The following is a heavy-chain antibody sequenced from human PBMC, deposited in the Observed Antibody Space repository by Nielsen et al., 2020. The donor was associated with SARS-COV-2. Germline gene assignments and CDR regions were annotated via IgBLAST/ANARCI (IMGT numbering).Heavy chain of an antibody. CDR1: GGSISGYY. Sequence: SETLSLTCTVSGGSISGYYWSWIRQPPGKGLEWIGEINHSGSTNYNPSLKSRVTISVDTSKNQFSLKLSSVTAADTAVYYCARVSRGIAARPDYWGQGTLVTVSS. CDR2: INHSGST. D-gene: IGHD6-6*01. CDR3: ARVSRGIAARPDY. V-gene: IGHV4-34*01. J-gene: IGHJ4*02.